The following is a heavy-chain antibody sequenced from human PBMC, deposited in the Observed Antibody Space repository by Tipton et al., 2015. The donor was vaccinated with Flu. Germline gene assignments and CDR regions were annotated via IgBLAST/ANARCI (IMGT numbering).Heavy chain of an antibody. CDR3: AKETYTDNHYHYGMDV. J-gene: IGHJ6*02. CDR1: GFKFDQYD. D-gene: IGHD1-14*01. CDR2: IGWDTTTR. Sequence: LSLTCAASGFKFDQYDMHWVRQAPGRGLEWVSGIGWDTTTRGYADSVQGRFTISRDNRKNSVYLQMNSLRPEDTALYYCAKETYTDNHYHYGMDVWGQGTTVTVSS. V-gene: IGHV3-9*01.